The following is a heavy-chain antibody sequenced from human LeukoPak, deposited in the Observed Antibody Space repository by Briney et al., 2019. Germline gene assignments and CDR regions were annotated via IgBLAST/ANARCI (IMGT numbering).Heavy chain of an antibody. D-gene: IGHD3-22*01. V-gene: IGHV3-7*01. CDR2: IKPDGSEK. CDR3: ARVYFYDSSPSEWYFGL. CDR1: GFTFATYW. J-gene: IGHJ2*01. Sequence: GGSLRLSCAPSGFTFATYWMSWVRQAPGKGLEWAANIKPDGSEKYYVDSVKGRFTISRDNAKNSLYLQMNSLRAEDTAVYYCARVYFYDSSPSEWYFGLWGRGTLVTVSS.